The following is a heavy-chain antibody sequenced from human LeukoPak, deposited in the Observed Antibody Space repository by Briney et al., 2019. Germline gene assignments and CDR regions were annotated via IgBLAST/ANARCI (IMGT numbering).Heavy chain of an antibody. J-gene: IGHJ4*02. CDR3: AKDFNPVGYSYSSFDY. CDR2: IRYDGSNK. CDR1: GFTFSSYG. D-gene: IGHD5-18*01. Sequence: RTGGSLRLSCAASGFTFSSYGMHWVRQAPGKGLEWVAFIRYDGSNKYYADSVKGRFTISRDNSKNTLYLQMNSLRAEDTAVYYCAKDFNPVGYSYSSFDYWGQGTLVTVSS. V-gene: IGHV3-30*02.